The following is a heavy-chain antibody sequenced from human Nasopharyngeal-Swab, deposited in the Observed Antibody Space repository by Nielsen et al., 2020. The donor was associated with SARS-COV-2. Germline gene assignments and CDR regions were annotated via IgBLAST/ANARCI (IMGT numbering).Heavy chain of an antibody. CDR2: IYYSGST. D-gene: IGHD6-13*01. Sequence: WLRQPPGKGLEWIGYIYYSGSTNYNPSLKSRVTISVDTSKNQFSLKLSSVTAADAAVYYCARGGGSSSWVDYWGQGTLVTVSS. V-gene: IGHV4-59*01. CDR3: ARGGGSSSWVDY. J-gene: IGHJ4*02.